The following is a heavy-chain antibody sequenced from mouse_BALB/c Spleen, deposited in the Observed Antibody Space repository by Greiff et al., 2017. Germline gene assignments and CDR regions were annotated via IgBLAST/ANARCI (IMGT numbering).Heavy chain of an antibody. CDR1: GYTFTDYW. CDR3: ARRGPHYYAMDY. J-gene: IGHJ4*01. V-gene: IGHV1-69*01. CDR2: IDTSDSYT. Sequence: VQLQQPGAELVMPGASVKMSCKASGYTFTDYWMHWVKQRPGQGLEWIGAIDTSDSYTSYNQKFKGKATLTVDESSSTAYMQLSSLTSEDSAVYYCARRGPHYYAMDYWGQGTSVTVSS. D-gene: IGHD6-1*01.